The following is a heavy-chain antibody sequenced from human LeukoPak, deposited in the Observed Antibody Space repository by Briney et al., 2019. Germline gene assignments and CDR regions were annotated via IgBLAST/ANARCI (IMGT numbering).Heavy chain of an antibody. CDR3: AKDSHRGYSYGQHYYFDY. D-gene: IGHD5-18*01. V-gene: IGHV3-30*02. J-gene: IGHJ4*02. CDR1: GFTFSSYG. Sequence: GGSLRLSCAASGFTFSSYGMHWVRQAPGKGLEWVAFIRYDGSNKYYADSVKGRFTISRDNSKNTLFLQMNGLRAEDTAVYYCAKDSHRGYSYGQHYYFDYWGQGTLVTVSS. CDR2: IRYDGSNK.